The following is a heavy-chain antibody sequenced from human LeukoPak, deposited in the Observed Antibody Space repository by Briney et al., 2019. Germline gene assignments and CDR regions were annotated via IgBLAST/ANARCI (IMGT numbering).Heavy chain of an antibody. Sequence: SETLSLTCAVYGGSFSGYYWSWIRQPPGKGLEWIGEINHSGSTNYNPSLKSRVTISVDTPKNQFSLKLSSVTAADTAVYYCARQVDYYGSGTPLTTRFDYWGQGTLVTVSS. CDR3: ARQVDYYGSGTPLTTRFDY. J-gene: IGHJ4*02. D-gene: IGHD3-10*01. V-gene: IGHV4-34*01. CDR2: INHSGST. CDR1: GGSFSGYY.